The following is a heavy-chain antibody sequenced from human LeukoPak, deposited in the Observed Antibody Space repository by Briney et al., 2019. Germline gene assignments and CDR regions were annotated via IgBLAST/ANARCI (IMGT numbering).Heavy chain of an antibody. CDR3: AKASLGSCTGAKCYHFDN. Sequence: GGSLRLSCAASGFTFRNYAMSWVRQAPGKGLEWVSTIGGSGDNAFYADSVKGRFTISRDKSRKTLYLQMNSLRAEDTAIYYCAKASLGSCTGAKCYHFDNWGQGTLVTVSS. V-gene: IGHV3-23*01. D-gene: IGHD2-8*02. CDR2: IGGSGDNA. CDR1: GFTFRNYA. J-gene: IGHJ4*02.